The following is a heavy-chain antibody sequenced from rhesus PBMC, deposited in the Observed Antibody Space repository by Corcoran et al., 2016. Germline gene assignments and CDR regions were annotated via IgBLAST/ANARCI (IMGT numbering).Heavy chain of an antibody. CDR2: INSGGGST. J-gene: IGHJ4*01. CDR1: GFTFSSYW. Sequence: EVQLVESGGGLAKPGGSLRLSCAASGFTFSSYWMTWVRQAPGRGLEWVSAINSGGGSTYSADSVKGRFTISRENSKNTLSLQMNSLRAEDTAVYYCAKGEGNYGNYGPFDYWGQGVLVTVSS. D-gene: IGHD4-35*01. CDR3: AKGEGNYGNYGPFDY. V-gene: IGHV3S25*01.